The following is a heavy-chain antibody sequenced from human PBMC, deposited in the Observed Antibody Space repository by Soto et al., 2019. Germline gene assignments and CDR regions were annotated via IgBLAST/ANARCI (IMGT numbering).Heavy chain of an antibody. CDR3: ATLTREDILTGYSTPYYYGMDV. V-gene: IGHV1-69*13. CDR2: IIPIFGTA. J-gene: IGHJ6*02. Sequence: SVKVSCKASGGTFSSYAISWVRQAPGQGLEWMGGIIPIFGTANYAQKFQGRVKITADESTSTAYMELSSLRSEDTAVYYCATLTREDILTGYSTPYYYGMDVWGQGXTVTVPS. D-gene: IGHD3-9*01. CDR1: GGTFSSYA.